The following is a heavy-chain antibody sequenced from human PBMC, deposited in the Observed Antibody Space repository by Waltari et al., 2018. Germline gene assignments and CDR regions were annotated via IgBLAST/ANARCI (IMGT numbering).Heavy chain of an antibody. CDR2: REQDGNSK. D-gene: IGHD3-16*01. V-gene: IGHV3-30-3*01. J-gene: IGHJ4*02. CDR1: GFTFRDYA. CDR3: VRDGGGGYNQIDF. Sequence: QVQLVESGGGVVQPGRSLRLSCAASGFTFRDYAIHWVRQTPGKGGEWGEVREQDGNSKHYADSAKGRFTSSRDNAENTLFLQMNSLRTEDTAVYYCVRDGGGGYNQIDFWGQGTLVTVSS.